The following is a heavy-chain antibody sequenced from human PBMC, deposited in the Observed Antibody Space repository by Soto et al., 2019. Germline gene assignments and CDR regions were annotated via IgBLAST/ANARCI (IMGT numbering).Heavy chain of an antibody. CDR1: EFTFSNYG. D-gene: IGHD3-10*01. J-gene: IGHJ6*02. Sequence: QVQLVVSGGGVVQPGRSLRLSCAASEFTFSNYGMHWFRQATGKGLEWVAVILNDGSNRYHPDSVMDRFTNSRDNSKNTLYLQMNSLRAEDTAVYYCARDDEYSGNGMDVWGQGTTVTVS. CDR2: ILNDGSNR. CDR3: ARDDEYSGNGMDV. V-gene: IGHV3-33*01.